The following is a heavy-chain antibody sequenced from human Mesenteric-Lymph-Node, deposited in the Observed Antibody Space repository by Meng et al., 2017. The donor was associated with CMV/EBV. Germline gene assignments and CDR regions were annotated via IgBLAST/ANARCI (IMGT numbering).Heavy chain of an antibody. CDR2: ISGHGGSP. V-gene: IGHV1-18*01. D-gene: IGHD6-6*01. CDR3: ARGGVGLRRQLARDNGLDP. CDR1: GYIFTSHG. J-gene: IGHJ5*02. Sequence: ASVKVSCKASGYIFTSHGISWVRQAPGQGLEWMGWISGHGGSPKYAQKFQDRVTMTTETSTSTAFMELRSLRSDDTAVYYCARGGVGLRRQLARDNGLDPWGQGTLVTVSS.